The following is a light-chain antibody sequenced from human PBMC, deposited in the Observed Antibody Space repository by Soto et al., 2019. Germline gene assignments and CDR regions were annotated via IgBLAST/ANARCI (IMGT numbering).Light chain of an antibody. CDR3: QQYDSSTRT. V-gene: IGKV3-20*01. CDR2: LGS. CDR1: QSVNNKY. Sequence: EIVLTQTPGTLSLSPGDRATLSCRASQSVNNKYLAWYQQKPGQAPRLLIYLGSTRASGIPDRFSGSGSGTDFTLTIRRLEPEDFAVYYCQQYDSSTRTFGQGTKVDFK. J-gene: IGKJ1*01.